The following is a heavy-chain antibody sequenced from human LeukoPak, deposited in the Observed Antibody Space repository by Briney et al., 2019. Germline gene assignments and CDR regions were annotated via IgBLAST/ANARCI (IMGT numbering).Heavy chain of an antibody. J-gene: IGHJ4*02. V-gene: IGHV4-39*01. Sequence: SETLILTCTVSGGSISPISSSTYYWGWIRQAPGKGLEWIGSLFYGENTHYNPFLKSLATLSVDASNNQFSLKLTSVTAADAAVYFCARQLPTAAADTRGYFDYWGQGTVVTVSS. D-gene: IGHD6-25*01. CDR3: ARQLPTAAADTRGYFDY. CDR1: GGSISPISSSTYY. CDR2: LFYGENT.